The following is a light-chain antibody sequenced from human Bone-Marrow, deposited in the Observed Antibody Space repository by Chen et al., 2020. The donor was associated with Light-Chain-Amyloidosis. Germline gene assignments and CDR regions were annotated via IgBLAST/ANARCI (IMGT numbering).Light chain of an antibody. CDR2: VNQDVTH. CDR1: SGHRTYP. Sequence: QLVLTQSPSASASLGASVKLTCILSSGHRTYPIAWHQRQPGKGPRYLMLVNQDVTHSKGDGIPDRFSGSSPGAERYLTISSLRSEDEADYYCQTWGSGFHVLFGGGTRLSVL. J-gene: IGLJ2*01. V-gene: IGLV4-69*01. CDR3: QTWGSGFHVL.